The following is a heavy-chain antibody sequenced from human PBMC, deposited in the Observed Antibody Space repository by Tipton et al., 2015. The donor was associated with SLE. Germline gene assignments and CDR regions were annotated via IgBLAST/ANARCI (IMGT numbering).Heavy chain of an antibody. CDR2: FRSQAYGGTT. V-gene: IGHV3-49*04. CDR1: GFTFGDYA. J-gene: IGHJ5*02. D-gene: IGHD6-6*01. Sequence: SLRLSCTASGFTFGDYAMSWVRQAPGKGLEWVGFFRSQAYGGTTEYAASVKGRFTISRDDSTSIAYLQMNSLKTEDTAVYYCTRDLRRAARRYNWFDPWGQGTLVTVSS. CDR3: TRDLRRAARRYNWFDP.